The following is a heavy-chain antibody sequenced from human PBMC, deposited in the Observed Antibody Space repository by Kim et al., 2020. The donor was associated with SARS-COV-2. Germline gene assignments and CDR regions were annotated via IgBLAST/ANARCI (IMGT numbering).Heavy chain of an antibody. D-gene: IGHD3-9*01. CDR2: IYYSGST. Sequence: SETLSLTCTVSGGSISSSSYYWGWIRQPPGKGLEWIGSIYYSGSTYYNPSLKSRVTISVDTSKNQFSLKLSSVTAADTAVYYCARIDFDWLRGGGPSYWGQGTLVTVSS. CDR1: GGSISSSSYY. CDR3: ARIDFDWLRGGGPSY. V-gene: IGHV4-39*01. J-gene: IGHJ4*02.